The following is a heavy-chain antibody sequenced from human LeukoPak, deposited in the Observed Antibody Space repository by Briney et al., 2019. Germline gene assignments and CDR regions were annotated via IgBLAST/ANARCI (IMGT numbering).Heavy chain of an antibody. Sequence: SETLSLTCTVSGGSISSYYWSWLRQPPGKGLEWIGYIYYSGSTNYNPSLKSRVTISVDTSKNQFSLKLSSVTAADTAVYYCARGGMEFDPWGQGALVTVSS. CDR2: IYYSGST. J-gene: IGHJ5*02. CDR1: GGSISSYY. V-gene: IGHV4-59*01. CDR3: ARGGMEFDP.